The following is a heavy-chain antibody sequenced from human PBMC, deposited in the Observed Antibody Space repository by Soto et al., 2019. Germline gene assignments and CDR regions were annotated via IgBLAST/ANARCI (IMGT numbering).Heavy chain of an antibody. Sequence: EVQVLESGGGLVQPGGSLRLSCEGSGFTVSSHAMTWIRQAPGKGPEWVSTVTADGGTYYADSVKGRSAMSRDTSENTLYLHMNSLGADDTAAYYCAPHVSCSGGSCQYDAFAIRGQGTMVTVSS. CDR1: GFTVSSHA. CDR3: APHVSCSGGSCQYDAFAI. CDR2: VTADGGT. D-gene: IGHD2-15*01. V-gene: IGHV3-23*01. J-gene: IGHJ3*02.